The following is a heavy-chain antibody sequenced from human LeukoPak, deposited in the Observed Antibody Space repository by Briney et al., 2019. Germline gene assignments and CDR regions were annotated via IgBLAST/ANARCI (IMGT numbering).Heavy chain of an antibody. J-gene: IGHJ4*02. D-gene: IGHD3-22*01. V-gene: IGHV4-59*11. CDR3: ARYNYYDSSGLDY. CDR2: IYYSGST. CDR1: GGSISSHY. Sequence: SETLSLTCTVSGGSISSHYWSWIRQPPGKGLEWIGYIYYSGSTNHNPSLKSRVTISVDTSKNQFSLKLSSVTAADTAVYYCARYNYYDSSGLDYWGQGTLVTASS.